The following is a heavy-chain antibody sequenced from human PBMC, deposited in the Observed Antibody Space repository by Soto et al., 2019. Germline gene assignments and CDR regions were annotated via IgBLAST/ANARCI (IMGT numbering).Heavy chain of an antibody. Sequence: GPLRLACSVPGLTFRNYALPLAREARGRGLEWVSSLLRSGSSAYYADSVRGRFTISSDTSANSLYIQMDNLRAEDTAIYYCAKDAISGDGIWLMDSGGQGTVVTVSS. CDR1: GLTFRNYA. CDR2: LLRSGSSA. CDR3: AKDAISGDGIWLMDS. V-gene: IGHV3-23*01. J-gene: IGHJ4*02. D-gene: IGHD4-17*01.